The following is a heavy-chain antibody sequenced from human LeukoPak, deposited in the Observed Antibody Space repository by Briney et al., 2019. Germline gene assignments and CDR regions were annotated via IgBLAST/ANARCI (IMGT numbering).Heavy chain of an antibody. CDR2: ISAYNGNT. CDR3: ATGGRFFMVRGVMILDY. V-gene: IGHV1-18*01. D-gene: IGHD3-10*01. J-gene: IGHJ4*02. CDR1: GYTFTSYG. Sequence: GASVKVSCKASGYTFTSYGISWVRQAPGQGLEWMGWISAYNGNTNYAQKLQGRVTMTTDTSTSTAYMELSSLRSEDTAVYYCATGGRFFMVRGVMILDYWGQGTLVTVSS.